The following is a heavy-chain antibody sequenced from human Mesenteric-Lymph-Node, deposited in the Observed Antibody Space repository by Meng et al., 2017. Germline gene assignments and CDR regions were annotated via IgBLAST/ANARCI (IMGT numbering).Heavy chain of an antibody. CDR1: GGSMSSGNYY. CDR2: IHHSGSA. CDR3: ASFDHIPRRNYFDY. V-gene: IGHV4-30-4*01. J-gene: IGHJ4*02. Sequence: VRPQESGPGLVEPSQTLSLTCTVSGGSMSSGNYYWSWIRQPPGKRLEWIGYIHHSGSAYYNPSLKRRVSISVDTSKNQFSLNLNSMTAADTAVYYCASFDHIPRRNYFDYWGQGTLVTVSS. D-gene: IGHD2-21*01.